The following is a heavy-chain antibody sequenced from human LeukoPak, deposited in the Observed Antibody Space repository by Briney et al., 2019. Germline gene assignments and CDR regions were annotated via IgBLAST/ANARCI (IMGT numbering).Heavy chain of an antibody. Sequence: PGGSLRLSCAASGFTFSSYSMNWVRQAPGKGLEGVSSISSSSSYIYYADSVKGRFTISRDNAKNSLYLQMNSLRAEDTAVYYCASIGGHYYDSSGSRGGYWGQGTLVTVSS. J-gene: IGHJ4*02. CDR2: ISSSSSYI. D-gene: IGHD3-22*01. CDR1: GFTFSSYS. CDR3: ASIGGHYYDSSGSRGGY. V-gene: IGHV3-21*01.